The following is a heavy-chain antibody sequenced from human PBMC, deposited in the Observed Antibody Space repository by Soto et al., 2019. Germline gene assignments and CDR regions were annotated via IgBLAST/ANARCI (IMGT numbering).Heavy chain of an antibody. CDR2: INAGNGNT. D-gene: IGHD5-18*01. Sequence: ASVKVACKASGYTFSSYAIQGVRQAPGQRLEWMGWINAGNGNTKYSQKFQGRVTITRDTSASTAYMELSSLRSEDTAVYYCARGFHVDTAMAPGAFDIWGQGTMVTVSS. J-gene: IGHJ3*02. V-gene: IGHV1-3*01. CDR1: GYTFSSYA. CDR3: ARGFHVDTAMAPGAFDI.